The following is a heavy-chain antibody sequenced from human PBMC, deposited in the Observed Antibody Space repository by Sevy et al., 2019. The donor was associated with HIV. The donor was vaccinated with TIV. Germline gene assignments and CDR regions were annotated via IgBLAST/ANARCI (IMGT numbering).Heavy chain of an antibody. Sequence: GESLKISCAASGFTFSSFAMSWVRQTPGKGLEWVSGLNGSGGRTYYPDSVKGRFTISRDNSKNTLYLQMNSLRAEDTAVYHCAKDTDSGSYLNDAFDIWGQGTMVTVSS. J-gene: IGHJ3*02. CDR2: LNGSGGRT. CDR3: AKDTDSGSYLNDAFDI. CDR1: GFTFSSFA. D-gene: IGHD1-26*01. V-gene: IGHV3-23*01.